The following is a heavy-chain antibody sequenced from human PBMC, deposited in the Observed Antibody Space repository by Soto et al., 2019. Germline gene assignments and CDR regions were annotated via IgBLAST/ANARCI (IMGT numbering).Heavy chain of an antibody. V-gene: IGHV3-74*01. CDR3: ARAGLLASGDY. CDR2: ISGDGGTT. CDR1: GFTFSSSW. Sequence: EVQLVESGGGLVQPGGSLRLSCAASGFTFSSSWMYWFRQAPGKGLVWVSGISGDGGTTTHADSVKGRFTISRDNAKNTLYLQMNSLRVGDTAVYYCARAGLLASGDYWGQGTLVTVSS. J-gene: IGHJ4*02. D-gene: IGHD1-26*01.